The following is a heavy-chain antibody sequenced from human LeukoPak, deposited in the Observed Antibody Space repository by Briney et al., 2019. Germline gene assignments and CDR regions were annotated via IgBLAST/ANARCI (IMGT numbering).Heavy chain of an antibody. CDR1: GGSISSHY. CDR2: IYYSGST. J-gene: IGHJ4*02. Sequence: SETLPLTCTVSGGSISSHYWSWIRQPPGKGLEWIGYIYYSGSTNYNPSLKSRVTISVDTSKNQFSLKLSSVTAADTAVYFCARGSGWYFYWGQGTLVTVSS. V-gene: IGHV4-59*11. D-gene: IGHD6-19*01. CDR3: ARGSGWYFY.